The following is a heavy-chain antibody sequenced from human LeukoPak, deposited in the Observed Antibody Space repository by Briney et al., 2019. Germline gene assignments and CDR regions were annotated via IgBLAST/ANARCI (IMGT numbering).Heavy chain of an antibody. J-gene: IGHJ6*03. V-gene: IGHV3-30*02. CDR1: GFTXXXSG. Sequence: GGXXRLSXAAAGFTXXXSGMHXGRXXPGKXLEXVALIRYDGSDKYYADSVKGRFTISRDNSKNTLYLQMNSLRAEDTALYYCAKVQGVAAAGTYYYLDVWGKGTTVTVSS. D-gene: IGHD6-13*01. CDR3: AKVQGVAAAGTYYYLDV. CDR2: IRYDGSDK.